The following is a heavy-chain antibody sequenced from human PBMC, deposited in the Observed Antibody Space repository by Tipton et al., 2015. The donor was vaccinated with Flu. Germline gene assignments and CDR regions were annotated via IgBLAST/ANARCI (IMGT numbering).Heavy chain of an antibody. CDR3: ARVKRGGGIAAAGNYFDY. CDR2: IYYSGST. CDR1: GGSISSYY. J-gene: IGHJ4*02. Sequence: TLSLTCTVSGGSISSYYWSWIRQPPGKGLEWIGYIYYSGSTNYNPSLKSRVTISVDTSKNQFSLKLSSVTAADTAVYYCARVKRGGGIAAAGNYFDYWGQGTLVTVSS. V-gene: IGHV4-59*01. D-gene: IGHD6-13*01.